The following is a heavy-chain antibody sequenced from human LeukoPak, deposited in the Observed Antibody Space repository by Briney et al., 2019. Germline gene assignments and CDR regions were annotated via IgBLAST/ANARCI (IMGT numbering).Heavy chain of an antibody. J-gene: IGHJ4*02. CDR3: AKDRAVFRETYYFDY. D-gene: IGHD3-10*01. CDR1: GFTVSSNY. Sequence: GGSLRLSCAASGFTVSSNYMSWVRQAPGKGLEWVSVIYSGDGTYYADSVKGRFTISRDNSKNTLYLQMNSLRAEDTAVYYCAKDRAVFRETYYFDYWGQGTLVTVSS. V-gene: IGHV3-66*01. CDR2: IYSGDGT.